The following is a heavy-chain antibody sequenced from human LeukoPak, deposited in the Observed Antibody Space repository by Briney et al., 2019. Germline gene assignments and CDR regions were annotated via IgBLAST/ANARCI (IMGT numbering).Heavy chain of an antibody. CDR3: ASCSSTSCPSSRNAFDI. CDR2: IYYSGSS. D-gene: IGHD2-2*01. CDR1: GGSISGYH. Sequence: SETLSLTCNVSGGSISGYHWSWIRQPPGKGLEWLGYIYYSGSSNYNPSLKSRVTISVDTSKNQFSLKLSSVTAADTAVYYCASCSSTSCPSSRNAFDIWGQGTMVTVSS. V-gene: IGHV4-59*08. J-gene: IGHJ3*02.